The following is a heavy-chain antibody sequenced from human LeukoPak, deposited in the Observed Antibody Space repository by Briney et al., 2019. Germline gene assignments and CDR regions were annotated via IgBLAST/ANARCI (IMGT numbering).Heavy chain of an antibody. Sequence: VASVKVSCKASGYTFTSYGISWVRQAPGQGLEWMGWISAYNGNTNYAQKLQGRVTITADESTSTAYMELSSLRSEDTAVYYCAREVVPGSGFGAFDIWGQGTMVTVSS. J-gene: IGHJ3*02. CDR1: GYTFTSYG. CDR3: AREVVPGSGFGAFDI. CDR2: ISAYNGNT. D-gene: IGHD2-2*01. V-gene: IGHV1-18*01.